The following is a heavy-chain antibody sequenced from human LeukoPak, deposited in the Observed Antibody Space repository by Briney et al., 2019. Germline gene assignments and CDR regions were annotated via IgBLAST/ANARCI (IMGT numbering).Heavy chain of an antibody. J-gene: IGHJ4*02. D-gene: IGHD3-22*01. CDR2: IYYSGST. CDR3: AGALYYYDSNGYYVYYFDY. CDR1: GGSISSYY. V-gene: IGHV4-59*01. Sequence: SETLSLTCTVSGGSISSYYWSWIRQPPGKGLEWIGYIYYSGSTNYNPSLKSRVTISADTSKNQFSLKLSSVTAADTAVYYCAGALYYYDSNGYYVYYFDYWGQGTLVTVSS.